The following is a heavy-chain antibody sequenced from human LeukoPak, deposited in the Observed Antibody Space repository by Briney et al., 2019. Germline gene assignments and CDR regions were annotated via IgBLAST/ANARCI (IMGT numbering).Heavy chain of an antibody. CDR3: ASFDFWSDSNNFDI. J-gene: IGHJ3*02. CDR2: INHSGST. Sequence: SETLSLTCAVYGGSFSGYYWSWIRQPPGKGLEWTGEINHSGSTNYNPSLKSRVTISVDTSKNQFSLKLSSVTAADTAVYYCASFDFWSDSNNFDIWGQGTMVTVSS. D-gene: IGHD3-3*01. CDR1: GGSFSGYY. V-gene: IGHV4-34*01.